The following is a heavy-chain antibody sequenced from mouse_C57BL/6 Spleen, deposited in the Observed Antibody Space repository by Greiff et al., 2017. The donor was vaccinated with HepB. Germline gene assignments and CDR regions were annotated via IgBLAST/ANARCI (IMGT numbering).Heavy chain of an antibody. V-gene: IGHV1-63*01. CDR1: GYTFTNYW. Sequence: QVHVKQSGAELVRPGTSVKMSCKASGYTFTNYWIGWAKQRPGHGLEWIGDIYPGGGYTNYNEKFKGKATLTADKSSSTAYMQFSSLTSEDSAIYYCARGPHMDYWGQGTSVTVSS. CDR2: IYPGGGYT. CDR3: ARGPHMDY. J-gene: IGHJ4*01.